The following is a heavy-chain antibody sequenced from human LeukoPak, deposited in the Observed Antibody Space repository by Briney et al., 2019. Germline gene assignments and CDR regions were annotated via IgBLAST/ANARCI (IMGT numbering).Heavy chain of an antibody. Sequence: PSETLSLTCAVYGGSFSGYYWSWIRQPPGKGLEWIGEINHSGSTNYNPSLKSRVTISVDTSKNQFSLKLSSVTAADTAVYYCARGQFYYGSGTFYPMDSWGQGTLVTVSS. J-gene: IGHJ4*02. CDR2: INHSGST. V-gene: IGHV4-34*01. CDR1: GGSFSGYY. CDR3: ARGQFYYGSGTFYPMDS. D-gene: IGHD3-10*01.